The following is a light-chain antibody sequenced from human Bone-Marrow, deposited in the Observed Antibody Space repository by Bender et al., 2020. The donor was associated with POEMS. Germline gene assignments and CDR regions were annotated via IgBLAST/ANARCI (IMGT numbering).Light chain of an antibody. CDR1: NIGSKS. V-gene: IGLV3-21*02. CDR2: NDN. CDR3: QAWDTSSVV. J-gene: IGLJ2*01. Sequence: SFVLTHPPSVSAAPGQTARITCEALNIGSKSVHWYQQRSGQAPVLVVYNDNDRPSGIPERLSGSNSGNTATLSSGGVEDGDEADYYWQAWDTSSVVFGGGTKLTVL.